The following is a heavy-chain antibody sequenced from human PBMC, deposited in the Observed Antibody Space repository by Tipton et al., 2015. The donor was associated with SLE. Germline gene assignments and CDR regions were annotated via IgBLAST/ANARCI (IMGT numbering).Heavy chain of an antibody. CDR1: GFTFSNYW. J-gene: IGHJ4*02. CDR2: IKQDGSEK. Sequence: SLRLSCAASGFTFSNYWMSWVRQAPGKGLEWVANIKQDGSEKYYVDSVKGRFTISRDNAKNTLYLQMSRLRAEDTAVYYGARVRSNFDYWGQGTLVTVSS. CDR3: ARVRSNFDY. V-gene: IGHV3-7*01.